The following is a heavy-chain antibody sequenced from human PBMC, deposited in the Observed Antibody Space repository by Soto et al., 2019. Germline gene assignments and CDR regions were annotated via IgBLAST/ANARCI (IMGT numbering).Heavy chain of an antibody. J-gene: IGHJ4*02. CDR1: GYNFAGYW. CDR3: ARGGVSTRTFDY. D-gene: IGHD3-3*01. CDR2: IYPSGSDT. Sequence: PGESLKISCKGSGYNFAGYWIAWVRQMPGKGLELMGIIYPSGSDTRYRPSFQGQVTISADKSISSAYLQWSSLRASDTAMYYCARGGVSTRTFDYWGQGTPVTV. V-gene: IGHV5-51*01.